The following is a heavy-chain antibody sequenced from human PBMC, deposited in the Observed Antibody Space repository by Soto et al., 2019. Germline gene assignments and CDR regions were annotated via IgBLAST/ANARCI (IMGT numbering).Heavy chain of an antibody. V-gene: IGHV3-33*01. J-gene: IGHJ4*02. CDR3: ARDKQQHPIGWFGY. Sequence: QVQLVESGGGVVQPGRSLRLSCAASGFTFSSYGMHWVRQAPGKGLEWVAVIWYDGSNKYYADSVKGRFTISRDNSKNTLYLQMNSLRAEDTAVYYCARDKQQHPIGWFGYWGQGPLVTVSS. CDR1: GFTFSSYG. CDR2: IWYDGSNK. D-gene: IGHD6-13*01.